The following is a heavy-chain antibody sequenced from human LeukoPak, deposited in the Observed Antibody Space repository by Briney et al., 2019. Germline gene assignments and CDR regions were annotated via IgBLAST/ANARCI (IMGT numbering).Heavy chain of an antibody. V-gene: IGHV3-64D*08. Sequence: GGSLRLSCSASGFTFNNYAIHWVRQAPGKGLEYVSGINNDGGSSYFADSVKSRFTISRDNSVNTLYLQMSSLRPEDTAVYYCVKTMVTFGGVIRTDAFDIWGHGTLVTVSS. J-gene: IGHJ3*02. CDR1: GFTFNNYA. CDR3: VKTMVTFGGVIRTDAFDI. D-gene: IGHD3-16*01. CDR2: INNDGGSS.